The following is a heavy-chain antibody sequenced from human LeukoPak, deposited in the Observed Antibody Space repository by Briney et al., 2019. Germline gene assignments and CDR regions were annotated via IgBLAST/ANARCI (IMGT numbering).Heavy chain of an antibody. J-gene: IGHJ4*02. CDR1: GFTFSSYA. CDR3: AKWQRYGTYFDY. Sequence: PGGSLRLSCAASGFTFSSYAMSWVRQAPGKGLEWVSAISGSGGSTYYADSVKGRFTISRDNSKNTLYLQMNSPRAEDTAVYYCAKWQRYGTYFDYWGQGTLVTVSS. V-gene: IGHV3-23*01. CDR2: ISGSGGST. D-gene: IGHD5-18*01.